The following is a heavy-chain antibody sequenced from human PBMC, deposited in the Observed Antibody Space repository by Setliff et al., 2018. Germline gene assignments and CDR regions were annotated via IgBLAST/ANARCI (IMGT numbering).Heavy chain of an antibody. CDR3: ARDRYYNSWSGTSITAPHDAFDI. Sequence: ASVKVSCKASGGTFSNYDISWVRQAPGQGLEWMGGIIPSGGLTRYAQKFQGRVTMTRDTSTSTVYMEVSSLRSEDTAVYYCARDRYYNSWSGTSITAPHDAFDIWGQGTMVTVSS. CDR2: IIPSGGLT. CDR1: GGTFSNYD. V-gene: IGHV1-46*03. J-gene: IGHJ3*02. D-gene: IGHD3-3*01.